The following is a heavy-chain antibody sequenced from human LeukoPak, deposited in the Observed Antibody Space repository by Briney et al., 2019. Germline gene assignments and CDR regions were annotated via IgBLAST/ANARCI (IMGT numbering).Heavy chain of an antibody. CDR1: GGTFNNYA. V-gene: IGHV1-69*05. CDR3: ATAAAAARPGYYYYMDV. Sequence: ASVKVSCKASGGTFNNYAINRVRQAPGQGLEWMGRIIPIFGTADYAQKFQGRVTITTDESTSTAYMELSSLRSEDTAVYYRATAAAAARPGYYYYMDVWGKGTTVTVSS. CDR2: IIPIFGTA. J-gene: IGHJ6*03. D-gene: IGHD6-6*01.